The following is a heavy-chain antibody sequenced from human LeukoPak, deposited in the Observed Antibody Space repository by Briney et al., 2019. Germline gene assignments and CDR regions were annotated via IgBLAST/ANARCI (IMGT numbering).Heavy chain of an antibody. Sequence: GGSLRFSCAASGFAVSSNYMSWVRQAPGKGLEWVSVIYSGGSTYYADSVKGRFTISRDNSKNTLYLQMNSLRAEDTAVYYCAIEPGIAAPGKDYWGQGTLVTVSS. CDR1: GFAVSSNY. CDR3: AIEPGIAAPGKDY. CDR2: IYSGGST. D-gene: IGHD6-13*01. V-gene: IGHV3-66*02. J-gene: IGHJ4*02.